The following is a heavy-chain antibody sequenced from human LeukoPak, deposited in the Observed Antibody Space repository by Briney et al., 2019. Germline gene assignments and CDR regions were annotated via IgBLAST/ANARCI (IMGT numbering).Heavy chain of an antibody. CDR3: AREGVGHYYYYYYMDV. CDR1: GFTFDDYA. Sequence: SLRLSCAASGFTFDDYAMYWVRQAPGKGLEWVSGISWNSDSIGYADSVKGRFTISRDNAKNSLYLQMNSLRAEDTAIYYCAREGVGHYYYYYYMDVWGKGTTVTISS. V-gene: IGHV3-9*01. D-gene: IGHD2-8*01. CDR2: ISWNSDSI. J-gene: IGHJ6*03.